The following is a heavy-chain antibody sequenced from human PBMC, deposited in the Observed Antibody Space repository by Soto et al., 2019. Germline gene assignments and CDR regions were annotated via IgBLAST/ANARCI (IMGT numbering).Heavy chain of an antibody. D-gene: IGHD2-21*01. CDR2: ISRDGSVK. CDR3: AGEIASGY. CDR1: GFTFSTSG. J-gene: IGHJ4*02. V-gene: IGHV3-30*03. Sequence: GGSLRLSCVASGFTFSTSGMHWVRQAPGKGLEWVAVISRDGSVKYYADSVKGRFTISRDTSKNTLYLQMISLRAEDTAVYYCAGEIASGYWGQGTLVTVSS.